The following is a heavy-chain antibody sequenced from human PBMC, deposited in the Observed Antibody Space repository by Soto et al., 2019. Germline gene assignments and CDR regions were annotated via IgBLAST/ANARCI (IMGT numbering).Heavy chain of an antibody. Sequence: ASVKVSCKASGYTFTSYYMHWVRQAPGQGLEWMGIINPSGGSTSYAQKFQGRVTMTRDTATSTVYMELSSLRSEDTAVYYCARVEWDGDCGGDCPYYYYYGMDVWGQGTTVTVSS. CDR1: GYTFTSYY. CDR2: INPSGGST. J-gene: IGHJ6*02. V-gene: IGHV1-46*01. CDR3: ARVEWDGDCGGDCPYYYYYGMDV. D-gene: IGHD2-21*02.